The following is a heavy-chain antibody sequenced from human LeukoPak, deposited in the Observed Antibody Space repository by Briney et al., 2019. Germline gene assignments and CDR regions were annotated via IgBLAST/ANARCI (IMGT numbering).Heavy chain of an antibody. CDR2: ISYDGSNK. CDR1: GFTFSSYA. CDR3: ARDGGASGSYTSFDY. D-gene: IGHD1-26*01. J-gene: IGHJ4*02. V-gene: IGHV3-30-3*01. Sequence: GGSLRLSCAASGFTFSSYAMHWVRQAPGKGLEWVAVISYDGSNKYYADSVKGRFTIPRDNSKNTLYLQMNSLRAEDTAVYYCARDGGASGSYTSFDYWGQGTLVTVSS.